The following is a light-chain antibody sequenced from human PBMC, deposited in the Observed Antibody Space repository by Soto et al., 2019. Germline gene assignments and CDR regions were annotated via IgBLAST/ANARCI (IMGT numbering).Light chain of an antibody. J-gene: IGLJ1*01. V-gene: IGLV1-40*01. Sequence: QSVLTQPPSVSGAPGQRVTLSCTGSSSNIGAGHDVHWYQQLPGTAPKLLIYNNTHRPSGVPDRCSGSESGTSASLSITGLQAEDEADYFCQSYDHILSYVFGTGTKLTVL. CDR3: QSYDHILSYV. CDR2: NNT. CDR1: SSNIGAGHD.